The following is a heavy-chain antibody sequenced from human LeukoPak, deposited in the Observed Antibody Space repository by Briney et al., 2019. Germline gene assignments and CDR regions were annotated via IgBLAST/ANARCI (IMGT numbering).Heavy chain of an antibody. CDR1: GFTFSSYA. D-gene: IGHD6-19*01. V-gene: IGHV3-30*04. J-gene: IGHJ1*01. Sequence: GGSLRLSCAASGFTFSSYAMHWVRQAPGKGLEWVAVISYDGSNKYYADSVKGRFTISRDNSKNTLYLQMNSLRAEDTAVYYCATCRCPEAAFQHWGQGTVVTVSS. CDR2: ISYDGSNK. CDR3: ATCRCPEAAFQH.